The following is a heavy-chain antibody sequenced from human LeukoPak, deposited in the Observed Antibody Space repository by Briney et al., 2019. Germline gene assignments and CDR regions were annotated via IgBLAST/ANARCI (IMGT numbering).Heavy chain of an antibody. V-gene: IGHV3-64*01. Sequence: PGGSPRLSCATSGFTFSSYAMHWVRQAPGKGLEYVSAISSNGGSTYYANSVKGRFTISRDNSKNTLYLQMGSLRAEDMAVYYCARGGYYDSSMSSFDYWGQGTLVTVST. D-gene: IGHD3-22*01. J-gene: IGHJ4*02. CDR1: GFTFSSYA. CDR3: ARGGYYDSSMSSFDY. CDR2: ISSNGGST.